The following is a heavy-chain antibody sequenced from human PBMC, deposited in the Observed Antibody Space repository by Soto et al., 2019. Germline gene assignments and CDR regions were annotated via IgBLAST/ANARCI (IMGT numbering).Heavy chain of an antibody. V-gene: IGHV1-69*13. Sequence: ASVKVSCKASGGTFSSYAISWVRQAPGQGLEWMGGVIPIFGTANYAQKFQGRVTITADESTSTAYMELSRLRSEDTAVYYCDCGPGARHWGYHYGMDVWGQGTTVTVSS. D-gene: IGHD6-6*01. CDR2: VIPIFGTA. CDR1: GGTFSSYA. CDR3: DCGPGARHWGYHYGMDV. J-gene: IGHJ6*02.